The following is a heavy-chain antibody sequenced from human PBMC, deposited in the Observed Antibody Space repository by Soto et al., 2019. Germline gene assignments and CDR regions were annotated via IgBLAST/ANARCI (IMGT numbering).Heavy chain of an antibody. V-gene: IGHV1-18*01. CDR3: ANSYFDF. CDR1: GYTFTRYA. J-gene: IGHJ4*02. Sequence: QVQLVQSGAEVKKPGASVKVSCKTSGYTFTRYAINWVRQAPGQGLEWMGWISPYNANTNYAPKLQGRVTMTTDTSTSTAYMELRSLRSDDTAVYYCANSYFDFWGQGTLVTVSS. CDR2: ISPYNANT.